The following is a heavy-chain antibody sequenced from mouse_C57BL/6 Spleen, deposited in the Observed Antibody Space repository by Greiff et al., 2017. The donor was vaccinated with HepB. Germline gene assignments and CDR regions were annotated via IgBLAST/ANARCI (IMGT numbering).Heavy chain of an antibody. J-gene: IGHJ2*01. CDR3: AKNGGYGDYFDY. CDR2: IWRGGST. V-gene: IGHV2-5*01. Sequence: VKLVESGPGLVQPSQSLSITCTVSGFSLTSYGVHWVRQSPGKGLEWLGVIWRGGSTDYNAAFMSRLSITKDNSKSQVFFKMNSLQADDTAIYYCAKNGGYGDYFDYWGQGTTLTVSS. CDR1: GFSLTSYG. D-gene: IGHD2-2*01.